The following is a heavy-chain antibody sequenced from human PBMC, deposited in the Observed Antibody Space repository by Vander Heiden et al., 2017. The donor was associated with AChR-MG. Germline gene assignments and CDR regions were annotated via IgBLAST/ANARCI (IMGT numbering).Heavy chain of an antibody. CDR2: ISGSGGST. CDR1: GFTFSSYA. CDR3: AKYVAARPIFDY. V-gene: IGHV3-23*01. J-gene: IGHJ4*02. D-gene: IGHD6-6*01. Sequence: EAQLLESGGGLVQPGGSLRLSRPASGFTFSSYAMSWVRQAPGKGLEWVSAISGSGGSTYYADSVKGRFTISRDNSKNTLYLQMNSLRAEDTAVYYCAKYVAARPIFDYWGQGTLVTVSS.